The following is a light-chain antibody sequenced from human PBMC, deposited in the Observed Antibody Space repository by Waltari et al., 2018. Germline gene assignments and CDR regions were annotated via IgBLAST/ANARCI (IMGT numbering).Light chain of an antibody. Sequence: QGALTQPPSASGSPGQSVTISCTGTSSDVGDYNYVSWYQQHPGKAPKLMIYEVSQRPSGVPDRFSGSKSGNTASLTVSGLQAEDEADYYCSSYAGSNNRVFGGGTKLTVL. CDR1: SSDVGDYNY. V-gene: IGLV2-8*01. CDR2: EVS. J-gene: IGLJ3*02. CDR3: SSYAGSNNRV.